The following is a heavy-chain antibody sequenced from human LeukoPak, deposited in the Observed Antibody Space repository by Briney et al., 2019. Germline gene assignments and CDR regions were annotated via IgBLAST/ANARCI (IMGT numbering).Heavy chain of an antibody. CDR2: MQSSGTT. Sequence: SQTLSLTCTVSGGSISSGGSSWTWIRQHPGKGLEWIGYMQSSGTTYYNPSLQSRLTISLDTSNNHFSLDLRSVTAADTAVYYCSRGRLERGTTVWSSPLPKTYYYYHGMDVWGQGTTVIVSS. CDR3: SRGRLERGTTVWSSPLPKTYYYYHGMDV. CDR1: GGSISSGGSS. V-gene: IGHV4-31*03. D-gene: IGHD2-2*01. J-gene: IGHJ6*02.